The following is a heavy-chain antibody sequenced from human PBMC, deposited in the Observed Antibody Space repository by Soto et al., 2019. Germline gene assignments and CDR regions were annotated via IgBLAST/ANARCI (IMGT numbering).Heavy chain of an antibody. J-gene: IGHJ4*02. CDR1: GGSLSSYS. Sequence: SETLSLTCTVSGGSLSSYSWTWIRQPPGKGLEWIGHIYYSGNTNYNPSLKSRVTISGDTSKNQFSLRLSSVTAADTAVYYCARVGGPFDYWGQGTLVTVSS. CDR3: ARVGGPFDY. CDR2: IYYSGNT. V-gene: IGHV4-59*01.